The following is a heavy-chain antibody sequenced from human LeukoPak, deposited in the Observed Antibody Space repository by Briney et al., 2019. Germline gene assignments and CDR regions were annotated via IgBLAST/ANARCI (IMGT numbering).Heavy chain of an antibody. J-gene: IGHJ4*02. Sequence: GGSLRLSCAASGFTFSSYAMHWVRQAPGKGLECVAVISYDGSNKYYADSVKGRFTISRDNSKNTLYLQMNSLRSEDTAVYYCARDPDPNYFDSSGLMHYWGQGTLVTVSS. CDR2: ISYDGSNK. CDR3: ARDPDPNYFDSSGLMHY. V-gene: IGHV3-30-3*01. D-gene: IGHD3-22*01. CDR1: GFTFSSYA.